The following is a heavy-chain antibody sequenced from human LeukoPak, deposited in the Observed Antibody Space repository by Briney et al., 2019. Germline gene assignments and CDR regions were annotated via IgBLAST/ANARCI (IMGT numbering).Heavy chain of an antibody. CDR2: IYNSGST. CDR1: GGSISSSY. V-gene: IGHV4-59*01. D-gene: IGHD3-10*01. J-gene: IGHJ4*02. Sequence: SETLSLTCTVSGGSISSSYWSWIRQPPGKGLEWIGYIYNSGSTNYNPSLKSRVTISVDTSKNQFSLKLSSVTAADTAVYYCARTSTNYYASGMPPTVIYVDYWGQGTLVTGSS. CDR3: ARTSTNYYASGMPPTVIYVDY.